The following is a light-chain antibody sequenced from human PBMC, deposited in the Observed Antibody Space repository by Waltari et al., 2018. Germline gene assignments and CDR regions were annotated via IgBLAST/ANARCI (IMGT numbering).Light chain of an antibody. CDR1: QSVGRF. CDR3: QKYVNLPAT. J-gene: IGKJ1*01. V-gene: IGKV3-20*01. Sequence: EIVLTQSPSTLSLSPGERATLSCRASQSVGRFLAWYQQKPGQAPRLLIYHASIRATVIPDRFSGSGSGTDFSLTISGLEPEDFAVYYCQKYVNLPATFGQGTKVEIK. CDR2: HAS.